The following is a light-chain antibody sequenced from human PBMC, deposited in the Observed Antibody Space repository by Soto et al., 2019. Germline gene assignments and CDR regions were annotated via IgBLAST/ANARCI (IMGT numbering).Light chain of an antibody. Sequence: EIVLTQSPATLSLSPGERATLSCRASQSVGSYLAWYQQKPGQAPRLLIYDASNRATGIPARFRGSGSGRDFTLTISSLEPEDFAVYYCQQRTNWPPEVTFGGGTKVEIK. V-gene: IGKV3-11*02. J-gene: IGKJ4*01. CDR3: QQRTNWPPEVT. CDR2: DAS. CDR1: QSVGSY.